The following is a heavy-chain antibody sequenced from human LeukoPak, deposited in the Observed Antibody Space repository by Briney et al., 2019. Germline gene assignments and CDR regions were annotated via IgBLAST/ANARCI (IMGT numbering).Heavy chain of an antibody. V-gene: IGHV1-69*05. Sequence: SVKVSCKASGGTFSSYAISWVRQAPGRGLEWMGRIIPLFGTANYAQKFQDRVTITTDESTSTAYMELSSLRSEDTAMYYCARDHYSNYDGFDYWGQGTLVTISS. CDR1: GGTFSSYA. CDR3: ARDHYSNYDGFDY. J-gene: IGHJ4*02. D-gene: IGHD4-11*01. CDR2: IIPLFGTA.